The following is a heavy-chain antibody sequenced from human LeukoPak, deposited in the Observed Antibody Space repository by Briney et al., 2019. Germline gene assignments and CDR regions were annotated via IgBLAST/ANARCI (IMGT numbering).Heavy chain of an antibody. Sequence: ASVKVSCTASGYTFTGYSMHWVRQAPGQGLEWLGQINPNSGGTNYAQKFQGRVTMTRDTSTSTDYMELSSLRSEDTAVYYCARDYVDDIPMIKDYWGQGTLVTVSS. CDR3: ARDYVDDIPMIKDY. CDR1: GYTFTGYS. V-gene: IGHV1-2*06. CDR2: INPNSGGT. J-gene: IGHJ4*02. D-gene: IGHD2-8*01.